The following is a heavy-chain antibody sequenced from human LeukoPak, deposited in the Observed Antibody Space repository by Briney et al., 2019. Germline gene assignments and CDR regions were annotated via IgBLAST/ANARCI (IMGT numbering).Heavy chain of an antibody. D-gene: IGHD3-3*01. J-gene: IGHJ4*02. Sequence: NTGGSLRLSCAASGFTFGSYSMNWVRQAPGKGLEWVSSISSSSSYIYYADSVKGRFTISRDNAKNSLYLQMNSLRAEDTAVYYCARDSIITIFGVVIRLDYWGQGTLVTVSS. CDR3: ARDSIITIFGVVIRLDY. CDR1: GFTFGSYS. CDR2: ISSSSSYI. V-gene: IGHV3-21*01.